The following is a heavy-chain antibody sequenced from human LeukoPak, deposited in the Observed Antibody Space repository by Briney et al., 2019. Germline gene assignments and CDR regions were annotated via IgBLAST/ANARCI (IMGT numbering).Heavy chain of an antibody. D-gene: IGHD3-10*01. CDR2: SYYSGTT. J-gene: IGHJ6*03. Sequence: SETLSLTCTVSGGSISSSNYYWGWIRQPPGKGLEWIGTSYYSGTTYYNPSLESRVTISEDTSKNQFSLTLRSVTAADTAVYYCARQISDYYYYYMDVWGKGTTVTVS. V-gene: IGHV4-39*01. CDR3: ARQISDYYYYYMDV. CDR1: GGSISSSNYY.